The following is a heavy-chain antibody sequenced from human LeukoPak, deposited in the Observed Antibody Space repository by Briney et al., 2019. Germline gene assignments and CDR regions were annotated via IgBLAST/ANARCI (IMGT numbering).Heavy chain of an antibody. J-gene: IGHJ4*02. V-gene: IGHV3-21*01. CDR1: GFTFISYS. CDR2: ISSSSSYI. Sequence: PGGSLRLSCAASGFTFISYSMNWVRQAPGKGLEWVSSISSSSSYIYYTDSVKGRFTISRDNAKNSLYLQMNSLRAEDTAVYYCARGSSSYFDYWGQGTLVTVSS. D-gene: IGHD6-6*01. CDR3: ARGSSSYFDY.